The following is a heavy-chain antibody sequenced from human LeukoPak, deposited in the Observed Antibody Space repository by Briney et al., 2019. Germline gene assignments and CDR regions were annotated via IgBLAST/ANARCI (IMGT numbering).Heavy chain of an antibody. J-gene: IGHJ4*02. CDR2: IYYSGST. D-gene: IGHD3-22*01. CDR1: GGSFSGYY. V-gene: IGHV4-31*11. Sequence: SETLSLTCAVYGGSFSGYYWSWIRQHPGKGLEWIGYIYYSGSTYYNPSLKSRVTISVDTSKNQFSLKLSSVTAADTAVYYCARVKRNWGHYYDSSGYPFYFDYWGQGTLVTVSS. CDR3: ARVKRNWGHYYDSSGYPFYFDY.